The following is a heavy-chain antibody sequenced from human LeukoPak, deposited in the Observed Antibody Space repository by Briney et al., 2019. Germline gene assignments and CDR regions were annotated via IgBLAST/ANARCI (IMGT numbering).Heavy chain of an antibody. D-gene: IGHD3-10*01. J-gene: IGHJ6*03. CDR1: GYTFTSYD. V-gene: IGHV1-8*01. CDR3: ARTYYYGSGSQRYYYYYYMDV. Sequence: ASVKVSCKAFGYTFTSYDINWVRQATGQGLEWMGWMNPNSGNTGYAQKFQGRVTMTRNTSISTAYMELSSLRSEDTAVYYCARTYYYGSGSQRYYYYYYMDVWGKGTTVTISS. CDR2: MNPNSGNT.